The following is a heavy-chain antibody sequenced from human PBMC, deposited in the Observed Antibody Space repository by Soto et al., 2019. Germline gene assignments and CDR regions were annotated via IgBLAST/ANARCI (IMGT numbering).Heavy chain of an antibody. CDR3: ATQGVIAATFYAMDV. J-gene: IGHJ6*02. Sequence: GGSLRLSYAASGFTFSSSWMSWVRQAPGKGLEWVANIKQDGSEKYYWGSVKGRFSISRDNANNSLYLQMNSLRAEDTAVYYCATQGVIAATFYAMDVWGQGTTVTVSS. CDR2: IKQDGSEK. V-gene: IGHV3-7*01. D-gene: IGHD2-15*01. CDR1: GFTFSSSW.